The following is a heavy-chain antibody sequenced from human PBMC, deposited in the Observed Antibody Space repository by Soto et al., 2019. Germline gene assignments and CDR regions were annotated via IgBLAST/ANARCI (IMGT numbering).Heavy chain of an antibody. D-gene: IGHD5-18*01. J-gene: IGHJ3*02. V-gene: IGHV1-2*04. CDR3: ARGPRPSYGPRGGAFDI. CDR2: INPNSGGT. Sequence: SSVKVSCKASGYSFTGYCMHWVRQAPGPGLEWLGWINPNSGGTTYVQTFQGWVIMTRNTTISTAYMELSRLRSDDTAVYYCARGPRPSYGPRGGAFDIWGQGTMVTVSS. CDR1: GYSFTGYC.